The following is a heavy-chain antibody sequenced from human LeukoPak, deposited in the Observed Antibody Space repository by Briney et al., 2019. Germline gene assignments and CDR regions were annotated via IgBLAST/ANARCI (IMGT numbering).Heavy chain of an antibody. CDR1: GFTFSSYG. CDR2: IRYDGSNK. CDR3: AKGLYCSSTSCYIYYYYYYMDV. Sequence: GGSLRLSCAASGFTFSSYGMHWVRQAPGKGLEWVAFIRYDGSNKCYADSVKGRFTISRDNSKNTLYLQMNSLRAEDTAVYYCAKGLYCSSTSCYIYYYYYYMDVWGKGTTVTVSS. V-gene: IGHV3-30*02. J-gene: IGHJ6*03. D-gene: IGHD2-2*02.